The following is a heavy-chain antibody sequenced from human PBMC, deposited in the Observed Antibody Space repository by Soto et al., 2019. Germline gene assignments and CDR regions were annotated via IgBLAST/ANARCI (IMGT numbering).Heavy chain of an antibody. CDR3: ARGTNITMVRGVIIYSPNFDY. Sequence: PGGSLRLSCAASGFTFSSYAMHWVRQAPGKGLEWVAVISYDGSNKYYADSVKGRFTISRDNSKNTLYLQMNSLRAEDTAVYYCARGTNITMVRGVIIYSPNFDYWGQGTLVTVSS. D-gene: IGHD3-10*01. V-gene: IGHV3-30-3*01. CDR2: ISYDGSNK. CDR1: GFTFSSYA. J-gene: IGHJ4*02.